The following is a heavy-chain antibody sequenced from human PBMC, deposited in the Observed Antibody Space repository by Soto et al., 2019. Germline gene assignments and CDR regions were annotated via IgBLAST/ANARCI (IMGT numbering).Heavy chain of an antibody. D-gene: IGHD3-16*01. V-gene: IGHV4-59*08. CDR1: GGSIDTYY. CDR2: VFYSGST. J-gene: IGHJ4*02. Sequence: SETLSLTCTVSGGSIDTYYWSWIRQPPGKGLEWVGYVFYSGSTNYNPSLESRVTVSVDTSKNQFSLRLRSVTAADTAVYYCARGGWSLGYWGQGTLVTVSS. CDR3: ARGGWSLGY.